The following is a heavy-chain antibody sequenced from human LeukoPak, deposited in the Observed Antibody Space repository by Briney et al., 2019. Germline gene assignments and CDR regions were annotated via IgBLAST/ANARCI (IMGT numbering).Heavy chain of an antibody. V-gene: IGHV1-18*01. J-gene: IGHJ4*02. CDR1: GYTFTSYA. CDR3: ARSSSQALIGY. D-gene: IGHD6-6*01. CDR2: ISGYNGNT. Sequence: GASVKVSCKASGYTFTSYAVIWVRQVPGQGLEWMGWISGYNGNTKSSQSLQDRVIMTTDTSTRTAYMELRSLRPDDTAVYYCARSSSQALIGYWGQGTLVTVSS.